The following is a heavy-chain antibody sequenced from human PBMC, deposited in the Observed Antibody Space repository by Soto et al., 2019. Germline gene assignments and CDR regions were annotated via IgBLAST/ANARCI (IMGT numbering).Heavy chain of an antibody. CDR2: LSYDGSNK. CDR1: GFTFSDYS. CDR3: ARTTVVSGTPEFDH. V-gene: IGHV3-30-3*01. D-gene: IGHD6-19*01. Sequence: QVQLEESGGGVVQPGRSLRLSCAASGFTFSDYSLHWVRQAPGKGLEWVAVLSYDGSNKYNAESVKGRFNISRDNSKNTLYLEMNSLRAEDTAVYYCARTTVVSGTPEFDHWGHGTLVTVSS. J-gene: IGHJ4*01.